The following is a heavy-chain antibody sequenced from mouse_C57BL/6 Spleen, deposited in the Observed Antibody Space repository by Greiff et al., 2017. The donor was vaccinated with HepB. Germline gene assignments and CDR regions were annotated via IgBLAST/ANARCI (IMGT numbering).Heavy chain of an antibody. CDR1: GYTFTSYG. J-gene: IGHJ3*01. V-gene: IGHV1-81*01. CDR3: AKFTTEVATPAWFAY. D-gene: IGHD1-1*01. Sequence: QVQLQQSGAELARPGASVKLSCKASGYTFTSYGISWVKQRTGQGLEWIGEIYPRSGNTYYNEKFKGKATLTADKSSSTAYMELRSLTSEDSAVYFCAKFTTEVATPAWFAYWGQGALVTVSA. CDR2: IYPRSGNT.